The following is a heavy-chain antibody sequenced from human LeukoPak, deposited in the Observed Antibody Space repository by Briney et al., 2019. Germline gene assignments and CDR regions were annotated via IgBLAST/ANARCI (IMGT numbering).Heavy chain of an antibody. CDR1: GGSISSSNW. D-gene: IGHD6-19*01. CDR3: ARVASVAGTWTAMGMDV. V-gene: IGHV4-4*02. Sequence: SETLSLTCAVPGGSISSSNWWSWVRQPPGKGLEWIGEIYHSGSTNYNPSLKSRVTISVDKSKNQFSLKLSSVTAADTAVYYCARVASVAGTWTAMGMDVWGQGTTVTVSS. CDR2: IYHSGST. J-gene: IGHJ6*02.